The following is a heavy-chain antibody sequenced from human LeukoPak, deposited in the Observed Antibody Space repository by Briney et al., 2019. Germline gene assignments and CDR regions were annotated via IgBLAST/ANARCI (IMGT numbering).Heavy chain of an antibody. CDR3: ARVRGMYSSGWYSN. J-gene: IGHJ4*02. D-gene: IGHD6-19*01. CDR2: ISYDGSNK. CDR1: GFTFSSYA. Sequence: GGSLRLSCAASGFTFSSYAMHWVRQAPGKGLEWVAVISYDGSNKYYADSVKGRFTISRDNSKSTLYLQMNSLRAEDTAVYYCARVRGMYSSGWYSNWGQGTLVTVSS. V-gene: IGHV3-30-3*01.